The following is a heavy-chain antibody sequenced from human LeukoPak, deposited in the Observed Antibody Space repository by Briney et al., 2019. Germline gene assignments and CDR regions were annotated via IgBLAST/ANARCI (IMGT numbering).Heavy chain of an antibody. J-gene: IGHJ4*02. Sequence: PSETLSLTCTVSGGSISSYYWGWIRQPPGKGLEWIGSIYYSGTAYYNPSLRSRVTISVDTSKNQFSLKLTSVTAADTAVYYCARLVPPNSDFWSGYLAVNYFDCWGQGTLVTVSS. CDR3: ARLVPPNSDFWSGYLAVNYFDC. D-gene: IGHD3-3*01. V-gene: IGHV4-39*01. CDR1: GGSISSYY. CDR2: IYYSGTA.